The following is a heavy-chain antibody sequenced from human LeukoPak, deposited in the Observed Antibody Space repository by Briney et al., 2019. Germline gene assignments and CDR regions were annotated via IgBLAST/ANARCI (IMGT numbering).Heavy chain of an antibody. D-gene: IGHD1-1*01. CDR2: LYYSEST. J-gene: IGHJ4*02. Sequence: SETLSLTCTESRGSISSSRYHWGWIRLPPGKGLAWMGNLYYSESTYFNPSVTSEATTPVDRSRKQCSLNRNSVTAADTPGFDCARGCCYNYPFDYWGQGTLVTVSS. CDR1: RGSISSSRYH. V-gene: IGHV4-39*01. CDR3: ARGCCYNYPFDY.